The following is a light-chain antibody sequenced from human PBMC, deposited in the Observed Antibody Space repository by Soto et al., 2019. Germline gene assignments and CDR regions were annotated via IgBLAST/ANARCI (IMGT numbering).Light chain of an antibody. CDR3: QVWDSSSDQLWV. J-gene: IGLJ3*02. Sequence: SYELTQPPSVALAPGQTARITCGGNNSGSKSVHWYQKKPGQAPVLVVDDDSDRPSGIPERFSGSNSGNTATLTISRVEAGDEADYYCQVWDSSSDQLWVFGGGTKLPVL. CDR1: NSGSKS. CDR2: DDS. V-gene: IGLV3-21*02.